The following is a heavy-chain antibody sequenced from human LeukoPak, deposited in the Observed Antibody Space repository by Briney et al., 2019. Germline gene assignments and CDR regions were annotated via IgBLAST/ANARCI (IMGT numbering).Heavy chain of an antibody. CDR3: AKERTQTTSFDY. Sequence: GGSLRLSXAASGFTFSTYPMNWVGQAPGKGLEWVSTISGSGGSTYYADSVKGRFTISRDNSKNTLYLQMYRLRADDTAIYYCAKERTQTTSFDYWGQGTLVTVSS. V-gene: IGHV3-23*01. J-gene: IGHJ4*02. CDR1: GFTFSTYP. D-gene: IGHD2/OR15-2a*01. CDR2: ISGSGGST.